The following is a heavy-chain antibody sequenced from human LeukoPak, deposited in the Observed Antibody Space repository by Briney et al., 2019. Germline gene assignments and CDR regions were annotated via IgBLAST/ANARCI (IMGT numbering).Heavy chain of an antibody. CDR2: ISGSGGIT. D-gene: IGHD3-10*01. J-gene: IGHJ4*02. V-gene: IGHV3-23*01. Sequence: GGSLRLSCAASGFTFSSYSMNWVRQAPGKGLEWVSIISGSGGITYYADSVKGRFTISRDSSKNTMSMQMNSLRADDTAVYYCARGGSQPITMHVFDYWGQGTLVTVSS. CDR1: GFTFSSYS. CDR3: ARGGSQPITMHVFDY.